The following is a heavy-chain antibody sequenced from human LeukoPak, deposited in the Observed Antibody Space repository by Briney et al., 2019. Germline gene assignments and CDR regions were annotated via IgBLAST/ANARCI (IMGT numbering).Heavy chain of an antibody. CDR3: ANLGDFVDY. D-gene: IGHD4-17*01. CDR2: IYSGGRT. J-gene: IGHJ4*02. V-gene: IGHV3-53*01. CDR1: GFTVSGND. Sequence: GGSLRLSCAVSGFTVSGNDMSWVRQAPGKGLEWVSVIYSGGRTHYADSVKGRFTISRDNSKNTLYLQMNSLGAEDTAVYYCANLGDFVDYWGQGTLITVSS.